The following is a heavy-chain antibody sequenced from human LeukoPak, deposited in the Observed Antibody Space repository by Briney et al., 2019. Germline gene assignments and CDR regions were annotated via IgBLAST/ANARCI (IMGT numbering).Heavy chain of an antibody. CDR2: INPNSGGT. J-gene: IGHJ5*02. CDR3: ARGEDIVVVPAAMIPWFDP. CDR1: GYTFTGYY. D-gene: IGHD2-2*01. Sequence: ASVKVSCKASGYTFTGYYMHWVRQAPGQGLEWMGRINPNSGGTNYAQKFQGRVTVTRDTSISTAYMELSRLRSEDTAVYYCARGEDIVVVPAAMIPWFDPWGQGTLVTVSS. V-gene: IGHV1-2*06.